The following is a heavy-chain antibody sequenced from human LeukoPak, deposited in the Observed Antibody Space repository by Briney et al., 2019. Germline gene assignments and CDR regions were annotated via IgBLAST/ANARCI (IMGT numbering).Heavy chain of an antibody. CDR1: GFMFSNHW. CDR3: ARVEGDSYGSGTYRRHFDY. D-gene: IGHD3-10*01. V-gene: IGHV3-7*01. CDR2: IKQDGSEK. Sequence: GGSLRLSCAASGFMFSNHWMTWVRQAPGKGLEWVANIKQDGSEKYYVDSVKGRFTISRNNAENSLYLQMSSLRAEDTAVYYCARVEGDSYGSGTYRRHFDYLGQGTLVTVSS. J-gene: IGHJ4*02.